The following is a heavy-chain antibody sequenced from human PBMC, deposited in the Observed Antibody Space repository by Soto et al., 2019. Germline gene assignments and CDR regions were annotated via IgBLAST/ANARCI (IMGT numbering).Heavy chain of an antibody. CDR3: ARHARIAAFAGPGYGGNWFDP. V-gene: IGHV5-51*01. D-gene: IGHD6-13*01. CDR2: IYPGDSDT. J-gene: IGHJ5*02. Sequence: GESLKISCKGSGYSFTSYWIGWVRQMPGKGLEWMGIIYPGDSDTRYSPSFQGQVTISADKSISTAYLQWSSLKASDTAMYYCARHARIAAFAGPGYGGNWFDPWGQGTLVTVS. CDR1: GYSFTSYW.